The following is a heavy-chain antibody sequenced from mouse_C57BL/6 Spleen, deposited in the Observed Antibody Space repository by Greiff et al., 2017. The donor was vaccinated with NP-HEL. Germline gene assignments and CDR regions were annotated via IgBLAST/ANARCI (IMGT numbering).Heavy chain of an antibody. V-gene: IGHV1-72*01. CDR3: AAFGPLTTVVAKGYYYAMDY. Sequence: QVQLQQPGAELVKPGASVKLSCKASGYTFTSYWMHWVKQRPGRGLEWIGRIDPNSGGTKYNEKFKSKATLTVDKPSSTAYMQLSSLTSEDSAVYYGAAFGPLTTVVAKGYYYAMDYWGQGTSVTVSS. D-gene: IGHD1-1*01. CDR1: GYTFTSYW. CDR2: IDPNSGGT. J-gene: IGHJ4*01.